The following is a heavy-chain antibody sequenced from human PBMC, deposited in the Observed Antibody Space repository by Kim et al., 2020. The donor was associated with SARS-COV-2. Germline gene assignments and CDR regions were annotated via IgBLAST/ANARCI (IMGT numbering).Heavy chain of an antibody. V-gene: IGHV5-51*01. D-gene: IGHD1-26*01. Sequence: GESLKISCKGSGYSFTSYWIGWVRQMPGKGLEWMGIIYPGDSDTRYSPSFQGQVTISADKSISTAYLQWSSLKASDTAMYYCARGNPPQLIVGATTLDYWGQGTLVTVSS. CDR3: ARGNPPQLIVGATTLDY. CDR2: IYPGDSDT. J-gene: IGHJ4*02. CDR1: GYSFTSYW.